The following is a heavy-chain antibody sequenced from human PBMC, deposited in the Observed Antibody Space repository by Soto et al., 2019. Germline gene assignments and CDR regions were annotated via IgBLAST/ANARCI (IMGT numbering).Heavy chain of an antibody. CDR2: ISAYNGNT. D-gene: IGHD6-13*01. CDR1: GYSFTSYG. J-gene: IGHJ5*02. V-gene: IGHV1-18*04. Sequence: CXSVKVSCNASGYSFTSYGIIWGRQAPGQGLEWMGWISAYNGNTNYAQKLQGRVTMTTDTSTSTAYMELRSLRSDDTAVYYCARDLTLVEAAGTGWFDPWAQGTLVTVSS. CDR3: ARDLTLVEAAGTGWFDP.